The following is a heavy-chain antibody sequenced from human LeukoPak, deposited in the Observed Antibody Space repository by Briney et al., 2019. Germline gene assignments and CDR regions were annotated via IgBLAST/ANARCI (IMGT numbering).Heavy chain of an antibody. CDR1: GGSISSYY. J-gene: IGHJ4*02. V-gene: IGHV4-59*01. Sequence: SETLSLTCTVSGGSISSYYWSWLRQPPGKGLEWIGYIYYSGSTNYNPSLKSRVTISVDTSKNQFSLKLSSVTAADTAVYYCARDKRGSGGFDYWGQGTLVTVSS. CDR2: IYYSGST. D-gene: IGHD3-10*01. CDR3: ARDKRGSGGFDY.